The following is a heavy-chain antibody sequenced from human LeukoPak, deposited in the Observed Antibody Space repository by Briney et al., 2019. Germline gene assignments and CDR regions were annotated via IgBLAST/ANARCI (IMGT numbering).Heavy chain of an antibody. CDR2: INPNTGGT. J-gene: IGHJ6*02. CDR1: GYTFTGYY. V-gene: IGHV1-2*02. Sequence: ASVKVSCKASGYTFTGYYMQWGRQAPGQGLEWMGWINPNTGGTNYAQKFQGRVTMTRDTSISTAYMELRRLRSDDTAVYYCARDFRITAAGTGYYYGMDVWGQGTTVTVSS. CDR3: ARDFRITAAGTGYYYGMDV. D-gene: IGHD6-13*01.